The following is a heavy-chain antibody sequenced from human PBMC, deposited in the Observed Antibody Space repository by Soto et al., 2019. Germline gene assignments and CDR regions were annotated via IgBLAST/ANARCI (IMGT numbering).Heavy chain of an antibody. CDR3: TTYYDFWSGYLPIDY. J-gene: IGHJ4*02. D-gene: IGHD3-3*01. V-gene: IGHV3-15*07. CDR1: GFTFSNAW. Sequence: EVQLVESGGGLVKPGGSLRLSCAASGFTFSNAWMNWVRQAPGKGLEWVGRIKSKTDGGTTDYAAPVKGRFTISRDDSKNTLYLQMNRLKTEDTAVYYCTTYYDFWSGYLPIDYWGQGTLVTVSS. CDR2: IKSKTDGGTT.